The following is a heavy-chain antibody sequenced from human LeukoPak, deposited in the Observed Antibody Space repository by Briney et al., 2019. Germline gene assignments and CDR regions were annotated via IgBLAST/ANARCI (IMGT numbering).Heavy chain of an antibody. CDR1: GGSISSYY. Sequence: SETLSLTCTVSGGSISSYYWSWIRQPPGKGLEWIGYIYYSGSTNYNPSLKSRVTISVDTSKNQFSLKLSSVTAADTAVYYCARDRPRDSYYYYGMDVWGQGTTVTVSS. V-gene: IGHV4-59*01. D-gene: IGHD3-22*01. CDR3: ARDRPRDSYYYYGMDV. J-gene: IGHJ6*02. CDR2: IYYSGST.